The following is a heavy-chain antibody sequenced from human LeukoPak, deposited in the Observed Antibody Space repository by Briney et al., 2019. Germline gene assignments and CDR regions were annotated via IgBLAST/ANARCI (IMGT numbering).Heavy chain of an antibody. CDR1: GYTFTSYD. Sequence: ASVKVSCKASGYTFTSYDINWVRQATGRGLEWMGWMNPNSGNTGYAQKFQGRVTMTRNTSISTAYMELSSLRSEDTAVYYCARVYSGYDGTFDYWGQGTLVTVSS. D-gene: IGHD5-12*01. J-gene: IGHJ4*02. CDR2: MNPNSGNT. CDR3: ARVYSGYDGTFDY. V-gene: IGHV1-8*01.